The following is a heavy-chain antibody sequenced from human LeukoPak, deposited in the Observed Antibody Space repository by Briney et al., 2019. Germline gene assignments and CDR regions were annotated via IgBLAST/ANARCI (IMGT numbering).Heavy chain of an antibody. D-gene: IGHD6-19*01. J-gene: IGHJ4*02. CDR1: GFTFTYAW. V-gene: IGHV3-15*01. Sequence: GGSLRLPCAASGFTFTYAWMSWVRQAPGKGLEWVGRIKSETDGGTTAYGSPVKGRFTISRDDSKKTLFLQINTLKTEDTAIYYCTISASHIDYWGQGTLVTVSS. CDR2: IKSETDGGTT. CDR3: TISASHIDY.